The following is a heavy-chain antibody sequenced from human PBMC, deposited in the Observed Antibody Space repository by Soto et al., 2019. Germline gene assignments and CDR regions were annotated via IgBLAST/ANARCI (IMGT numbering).Heavy chain of an antibody. CDR3: ARHRLGGSYDY. D-gene: IGHD1-26*01. CDR2: IYYSGST. CDR1: GGSISSYY. J-gene: IGHJ4*02. Sequence: SETLSLTCTVSGGSISSYYWSWIRQPPGKGLEWIGYIYYSGSTNYNPSLKSRVTISVDTSKNQFSLKLSSVTAADTAVYYCARHRLGGSYDYWGQGTLVTVS. V-gene: IGHV4-59*08.